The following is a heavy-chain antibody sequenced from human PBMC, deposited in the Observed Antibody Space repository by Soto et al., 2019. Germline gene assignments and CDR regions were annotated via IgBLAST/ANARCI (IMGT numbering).Heavy chain of an antibody. J-gene: IGHJ4*02. CDR2: IIPIFGTA. CDR1: GGTFSSYA. CDR3: ARGYYDSSGYYDFDY. D-gene: IGHD3-22*01. Sequence: GASVKVSCKASGGTFSSYAISWVRQAPGQGLEWMGGIIPIFGTANYAQKFQGRVTITADESTSTAYMELSSLRSEDTAVYYCARGYYDSSGYYDFDYWGQGTLVTVSS. V-gene: IGHV1-69*13.